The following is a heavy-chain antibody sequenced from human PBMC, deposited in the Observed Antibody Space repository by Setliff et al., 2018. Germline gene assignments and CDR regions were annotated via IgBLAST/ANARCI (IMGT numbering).Heavy chain of an antibody. CDR3: SRLVRFCTKTVCQRLSGDDC. J-gene: IGHJ4*02. CDR2: ISPHTGNT. V-gene: IGHV1-18*01. CDR1: GYAFSDYG. D-gene: IGHD2-8*01. Sequence: ASVKVSCKASGYAFSDYGVTWVRQAPGQGLEWVGWISPHTGNTYYAPSFEGRVSLTTDTSTSTAHMELRSLRSDDTAVYYCSRLVRFCTKTVCQRLSGDDCLGQGTLVTVSS.